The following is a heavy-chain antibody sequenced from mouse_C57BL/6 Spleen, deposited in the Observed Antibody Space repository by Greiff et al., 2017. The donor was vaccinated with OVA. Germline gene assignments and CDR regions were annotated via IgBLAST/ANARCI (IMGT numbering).Heavy chain of an antibody. CDR1: GYAFTNYL. D-gene: IGHD2-1*01. J-gene: IGHJ3*01. V-gene: IGHV1-54*01. CDR2: INPGSGGT. Sequence: VQLQQSGAELVRPGTSVKVSCKASGYAFTNYLIEWVKQRPGQGLEWIGVINPGSGGTNYNEKFKGKATLTADKSSSTAYMQLSSLTSEDSAVYFCARFDGTGAYWGQGTLVTVSA. CDR3: ARFDGTGAY.